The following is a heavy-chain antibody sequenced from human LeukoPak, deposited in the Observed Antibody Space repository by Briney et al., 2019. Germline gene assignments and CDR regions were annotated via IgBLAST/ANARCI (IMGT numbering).Heavy chain of an antibody. Sequence: GGSLRLSCAASGFTFSSYAMSWVRQAPGGGPEWVSAISGSGDTTYHADSVKGRFTISRDNSENRLSLQMDSLRAEDTAVYFCAKDTTAWWYHRAYMDVWGKGTTVTVPS. V-gene: IGHV3-23*01. D-gene: IGHD2-15*01. CDR3: AKDTTAWWYHRAYMDV. CDR1: GFTFSSYA. CDR2: ISGSGDTT. J-gene: IGHJ6*03.